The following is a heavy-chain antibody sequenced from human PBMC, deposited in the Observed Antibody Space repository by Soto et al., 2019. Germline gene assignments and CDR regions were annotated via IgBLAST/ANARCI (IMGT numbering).Heavy chain of an antibody. CDR2: ISYDGSNK. D-gene: IGHD5-12*01. J-gene: IGHJ3*02. Sequence: GGSLRLSCAASGFTFSSYGMHWVRQAPGKGLEWVAVISYDGSNKYYADSVKGRFTISRDNSKNTLYLQMNSLRAEDTAVYYCAKDARLVGYSGYKAHGAFDIWGQGTMVTVSS. CDR1: GFTFSSYG. CDR3: AKDARLVGYSGYKAHGAFDI. V-gene: IGHV3-30*18.